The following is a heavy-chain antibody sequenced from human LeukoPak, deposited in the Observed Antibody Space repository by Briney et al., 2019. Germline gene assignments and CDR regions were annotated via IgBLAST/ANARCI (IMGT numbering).Heavy chain of an antibody. CDR2: MNPNSGNT. V-gene: IGHV1-8*01. Sequence: ASVKVSCKASGYTFTSYDINWVRQATGQGLGWMGWMNPNSGNTGYAQKFQGRVTMTRNTSISTAYMELSSLRSEDTAVYYCARSEPYDSRAYYYYYYYGMDVWGQGTTVTVSS. CDR3: ARSEPYDSRAYYYYYYYGMDV. J-gene: IGHJ6*02. D-gene: IGHD3-22*01. CDR1: GYTFTSYD.